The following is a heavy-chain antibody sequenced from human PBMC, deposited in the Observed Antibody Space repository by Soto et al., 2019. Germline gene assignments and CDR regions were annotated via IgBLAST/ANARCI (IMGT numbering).Heavy chain of an antibody. CDR1: GGTFSSYT. CDR2: IIPILGIA. D-gene: IGHD5-12*01. Sequence: ASVKVSCKASGGTFSSYTISWVRQAPGQGLEWMGRIIPILGIANYAQKFQGRVTITADKSTSTAYMELSSLRSEDTAVYYCARGVASRLRQPSIPGYWGQGTLVTVSS. J-gene: IGHJ4*02. V-gene: IGHV1-69*02. CDR3: ARGVASRLRQPSIPGY.